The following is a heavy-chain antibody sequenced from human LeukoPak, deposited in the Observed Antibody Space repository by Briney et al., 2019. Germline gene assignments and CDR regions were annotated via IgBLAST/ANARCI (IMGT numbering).Heavy chain of an antibody. J-gene: IGHJ4*02. CDR2: IYTGGIT. V-gene: IGHV3-53*01. CDR1: GLTVSSNH. D-gene: IGHD6-13*01. Sequence: SGGSLSLSCAASGLTVSSNHMAWVRQAPGKGLEWVSVIYTGGITYYADSVQGRFTISRDNSKNTLYLQMNSLRVEDTALYYCARDHAAAGGGLDYWGQGTQVIVSS. CDR3: ARDHAAAGGGLDY.